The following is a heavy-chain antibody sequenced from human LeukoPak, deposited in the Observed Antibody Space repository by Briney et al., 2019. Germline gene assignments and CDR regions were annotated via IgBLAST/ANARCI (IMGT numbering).Heavy chain of an antibody. D-gene: IGHD2-21*01. V-gene: IGHV3-23*01. CDR2: ISESGGST. CDR1: GFTFSSYA. CDR3: ARDLCGSKPKDFDY. J-gene: IGHJ4*02. Sequence: GGSLRLSCAASGFTFSSYAMSWVRQAPGKGLEWVSGISESGGSTYYADSVKGRFTISRDNSKNTLYLQMNSLRAEDTAVYYCARDLCGSKPKDFDYWGQGTLVTVSS.